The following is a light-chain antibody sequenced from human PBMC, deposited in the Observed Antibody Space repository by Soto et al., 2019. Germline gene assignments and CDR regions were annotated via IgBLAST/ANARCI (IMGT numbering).Light chain of an antibody. CDR3: QQYSNWPRT. V-gene: IGKV3-15*01. CDR1: QSISNN. J-gene: IGKJ1*01. Sequence: EIVMTQSPDTLSVSPGERATLSCRAGQSISNNLAWYQQKPGQAPRLLIYGASTRATGIPARFTGSGSGTEFTLTISSLQSEDFAVYYCQQYSNWPRTFGQGTKVEIK. CDR2: GAS.